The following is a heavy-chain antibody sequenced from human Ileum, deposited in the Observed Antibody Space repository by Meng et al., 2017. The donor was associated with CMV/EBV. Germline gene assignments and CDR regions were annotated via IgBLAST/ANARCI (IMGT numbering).Heavy chain of an antibody. CDR2: VVNDGNKK. V-gene: IGHV3-30-3*01. CDR1: GLTFSNYE. Sequence: QVTPGGFGGCVVQPWRSLRLSCAASGLTFSNYEMHWVRQAPGKGLEWVTLVVNDGNKKYYADSVKGRFTISRDNSAKMVYLEMNNLRPEDTAIYYCARDFDYWGQGTLVTVSS. CDR3: ARDFDY. J-gene: IGHJ4*02.